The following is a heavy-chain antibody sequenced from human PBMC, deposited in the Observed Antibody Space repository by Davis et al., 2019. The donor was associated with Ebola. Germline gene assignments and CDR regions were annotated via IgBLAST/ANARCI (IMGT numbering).Heavy chain of an antibody. Sequence: GESLKISCAASGFTFSHYGMHWVRQAPGKGLEWVATISYDGSNQYYVDSVKGRFAISRDNSKNTLYLQMDSLRPEDTALYHCAKDSFAGATFIDYWAQGTLVTVAS. V-gene: IGHV3-30*18. CDR1: GFTFSHYG. CDR2: ISYDGSNQ. D-gene: IGHD2/OR15-2a*01. CDR3: AKDSFAGATFIDY. J-gene: IGHJ4*02.